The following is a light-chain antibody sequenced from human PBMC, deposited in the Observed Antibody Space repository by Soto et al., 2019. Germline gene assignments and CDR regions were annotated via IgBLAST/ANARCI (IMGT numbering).Light chain of an antibody. CDR2: DAS. CDR3: QQYDNLPLT. Sequence: IQMTQSPSSLSGCVGYSSTITCQASQDINKYLNWYQQKPGKAPKLLIYDASNLETGVPSRFSGSGSGTDFTFAISSLQPEDIATYFCQQYDNLPLTFGQGTRLEIK. V-gene: IGKV1-33*01. J-gene: IGKJ5*01. CDR1: QDINKY.